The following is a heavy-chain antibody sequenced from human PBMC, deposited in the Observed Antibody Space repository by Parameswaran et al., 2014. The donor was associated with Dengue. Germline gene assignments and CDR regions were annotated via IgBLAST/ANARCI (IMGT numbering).Heavy chain of an antibody. V-gene: IGHV4-34*01. CDR2: INHSGST. CDR3: AREGREDAFDI. D-gene: IGHD3-10*01. Sequence: AGGSLRLSCAVYGGSFSGYYWSWIRQPPGKGLEWIGEINHSGSTNYNPSLKSRVTISVDTSKNQFSLKLSSVTAADTAVYYCAREGREDAFDIWGQGTMVTVSS. J-gene: IGHJ3*02. CDR1: GGSFSGYY.